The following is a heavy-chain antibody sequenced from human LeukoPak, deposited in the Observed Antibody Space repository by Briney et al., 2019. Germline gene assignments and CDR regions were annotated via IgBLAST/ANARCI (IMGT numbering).Heavy chain of an antibody. Sequence: ASVNVSYTAFGHTFTSYAMHWVRQAPGQRLGWMGWIKACNGNTKYSQKFQGRVTITRDTSASTAYMELSSLRSEDTAVYYCARVTEWFGELFPGWFDPWGQGTLVTVSS. J-gene: IGHJ5*02. CDR2: IKACNGNT. CDR1: GHTFTSYA. D-gene: IGHD3-10*01. CDR3: ARVTEWFGELFPGWFDP. V-gene: IGHV1-3*01.